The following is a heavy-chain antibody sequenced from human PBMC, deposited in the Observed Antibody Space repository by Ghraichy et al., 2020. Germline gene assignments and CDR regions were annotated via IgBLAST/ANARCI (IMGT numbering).Heavy chain of an antibody. CDR2: IKQDGSGK. Sequence: GGSLRLSCAASGFTFSSYWMSWVRQAPGKGLEWVANIKQDGSGKYYVDSVKGRFTISRDNAKNSLYLKMNSLRAEDTAVYYCARDRGANYDVWSGSNDYWGQGTLVVVSS. V-gene: IGHV3-7*01. J-gene: IGHJ4*02. CDR3: ARDRGANYDVWSGSNDY. CDR1: GFTFSSYW. D-gene: IGHD3-3*01.